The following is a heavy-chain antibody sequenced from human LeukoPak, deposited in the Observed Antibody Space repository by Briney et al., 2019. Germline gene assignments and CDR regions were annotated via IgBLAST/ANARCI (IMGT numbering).Heavy chain of an antibody. V-gene: IGHV4-38-2*02. J-gene: IGHJ4*02. CDR2: IYHSGST. D-gene: IGHD6-19*01. CDR1: GYSISSGYY. CDR3: ARDIAVAHDDDY. Sequence: SETLSLTCTVSGYSISSGYYWGWIRQPPGKGLEWIGSIYHSGSTYYNPSLKSRVTISVDTSKNQFSLKLSSVTAADTAVYYCARDIAVAHDDDYWGQGTLVTVSS.